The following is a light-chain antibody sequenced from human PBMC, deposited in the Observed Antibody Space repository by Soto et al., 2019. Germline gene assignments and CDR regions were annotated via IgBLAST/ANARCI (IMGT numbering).Light chain of an antibody. V-gene: IGKV1-39*01. CDR2: GAS. J-gene: IGKJ1*01. CDR1: QSIGTY. CDR3: QQSYSTPT. Sequence: DIQVTQSPSSLSASVGDRVTITCRASQSIGTYLNWYHQKPGKAPQLLIYGASTLQSGVPSRFSASGSGTHFTLTINSLQPEDFGTHSCQQSYSTPTFGQGTEVDIK.